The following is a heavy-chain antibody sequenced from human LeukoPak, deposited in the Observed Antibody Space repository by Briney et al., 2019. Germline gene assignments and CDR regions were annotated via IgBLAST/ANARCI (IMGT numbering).Heavy chain of an antibody. CDR2: INNDGSST. Sequence: PGGSLRLSCAASGFTFSSYWMHWVRQGPGKGLVWVSRINNDGSSTSYADSVKGRFTISRDNAKNTLYLQLNSLRAEDTAVYYCTRTPRTYDFDCWGQGTLVTVSS. CDR3: TRTPRTYDFDC. V-gene: IGHV3-74*01. CDR1: GFTFSSYW. J-gene: IGHJ4*02. D-gene: IGHD4-17*01.